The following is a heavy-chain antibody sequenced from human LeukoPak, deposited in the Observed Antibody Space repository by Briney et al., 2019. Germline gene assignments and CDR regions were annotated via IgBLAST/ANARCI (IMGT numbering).Heavy chain of an antibody. CDR2: SSAYNGNT. V-gene: IGHV1-18*01. CDR3: ARAAWEWSHIVDY. D-gene: IGHD3-3*01. J-gene: IGHJ4*02. CDR1: GYSVSELS. Sequence: ASVEVSCKVSGYSVSELSMHWVRQAPGQGLEWMGWSSAYNGNTNYAQKLQGRVTMTTDTSTSTAYMELRSLRSDDTAVYYCARAAWEWSHIVDYWGQGTLVTVSS.